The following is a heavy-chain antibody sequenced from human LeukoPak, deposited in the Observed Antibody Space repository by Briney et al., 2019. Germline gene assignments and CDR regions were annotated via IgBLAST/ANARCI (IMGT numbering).Heavy chain of an antibody. Sequence: QTGGSLRLSCAASGFTVSSNYMSWVRQTPGRGLEWLSIIYSGGDTYYPDSLKGRFTISRDNSKNTLYLQMNSLRAEDTAVYYCARVAVTASSDAFDIWGQGTMVTVSS. CDR3: ARVAVTASSDAFDI. CDR2: IYSGGDT. CDR1: GFTVSSNY. V-gene: IGHV3-66*01. D-gene: IGHD2-21*02. J-gene: IGHJ3*02.